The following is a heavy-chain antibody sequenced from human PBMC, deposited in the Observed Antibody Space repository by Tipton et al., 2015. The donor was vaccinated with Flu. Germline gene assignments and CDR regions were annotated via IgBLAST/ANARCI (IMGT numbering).Heavy chain of an antibody. CDR1: GFPFSTYA. V-gene: IGHV3-23*01. CDR3: AKWVRFYDSGGYYFLDS. Sequence: LSLTCAASGFPFSTYAMTWVRQAPGRGLEWISTIPGSGDSTYYADSVKGRFTISRDNSKNMVFLQMNNLRAEDTAVYYCAKWVRFYDSGGYYFLDSWGQGTLVTVSS. CDR2: IPGSGDST. J-gene: IGHJ4*02. D-gene: IGHD3-22*01.